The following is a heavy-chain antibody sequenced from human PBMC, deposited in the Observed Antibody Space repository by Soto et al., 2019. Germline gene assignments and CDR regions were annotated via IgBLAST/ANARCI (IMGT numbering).Heavy chain of an antibody. CDR1: GGSISSGGYY. CDR2: IYYSGST. J-gene: IGHJ4*02. Sequence: QVQLQESGPGLVKPSQTLSLTCTVSGGSISSGGYYWSWIRQHPGKGLEWIGYIYYSGSTYYNPSLKRRVTXXVXTXXNQFSLKLSTVTAADTAVYYCARGAVGATGYYFDYWGQGTLVTVSS. D-gene: IGHD1-26*01. V-gene: IGHV4-31*03. CDR3: ARGAVGATGYYFDY.